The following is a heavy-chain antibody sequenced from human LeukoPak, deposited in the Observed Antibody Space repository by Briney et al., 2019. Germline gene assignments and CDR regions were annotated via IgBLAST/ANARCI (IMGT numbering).Heavy chain of an antibody. J-gene: IGHJ6*04. D-gene: IGHD3-10*02. CDR1: GFMFTSYW. V-gene: IGHV3-7*01. CDR2: INQDGSAK. Sequence: PGGPLSLSCAASGFMFTSYWMSWVRKAPEKGLEWVANINQDGSAKYYVDSVKGRFTISRDNAKNSLYLQMNSLRAEDTAVYYCADLGITMIGGVWGKGTTVTISS. CDR3: ADLGITMIGGV.